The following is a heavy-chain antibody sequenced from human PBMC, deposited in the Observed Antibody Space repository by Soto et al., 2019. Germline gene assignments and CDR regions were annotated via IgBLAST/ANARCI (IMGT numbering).Heavy chain of an antibody. CDR3: AKIDGYFDY. Sequence: WGSLGLACAGSVFTFINTAMSWVRQAPGQGLDWVSAITGNGDTTYYADSVKGRFTISRDNSKSTLYLQMNSLRAEDTAVYYCAKIDGYFDYWGQGTLVTVS. D-gene: IGHD3-22*01. V-gene: IGHV3-23*01. CDR2: ITGNGDTT. J-gene: IGHJ4*02. CDR1: VFTFINTA.